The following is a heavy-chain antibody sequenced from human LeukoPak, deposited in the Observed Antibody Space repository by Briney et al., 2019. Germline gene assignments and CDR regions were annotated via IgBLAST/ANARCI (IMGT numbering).Heavy chain of an antibody. D-gene: IGHD3-10*01. CDR2: INSDGSST. Sequence: PGGSLRLSCAASGFTFSSYWMHWVRQVPGKGLVWVSRINSDGSSTSDADSVKGRFTISRENAKNTLYVQMNSLRGEDTAVYYCSTGSGRAFDIWGRGTMVTVSS. V-gene: IGHV3-74*01. J-gene: IGHJ3*02. CDR3: STGSGRAFDI. CDR1: GFTFSSYW.